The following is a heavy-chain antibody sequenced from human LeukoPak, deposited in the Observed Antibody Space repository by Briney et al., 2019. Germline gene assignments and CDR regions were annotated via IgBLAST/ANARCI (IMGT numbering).Heavy chain of an antibody. V-gene: IGHV3-21*01. Sequence: GGSLRLSCAASGFTFSSYSMNWVRQAPGKGLEWVSSISSSSSYIYYADSVKGRFTISRDNAKNSLYLQMNSLRAEDTAVYYCARSTVGARGHYFDYWGQGTLVTVSS. CDR1: GFTFSSYS. D-gene: IGHD1-26*01. CDR2: ISSSSSYI. CDR3: ARSTVGARGHYFDY. J-gene: IGHJ4*02.